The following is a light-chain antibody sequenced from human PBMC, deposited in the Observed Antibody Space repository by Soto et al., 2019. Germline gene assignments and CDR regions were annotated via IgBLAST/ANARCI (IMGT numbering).Light chain of an antibody. CDR3: SSFTTSSSLV. CDR1: SSDVGAYNY. V-gene: IGLV2-14*01. Sequence: QSALTQPASVSGSPGQSITISCTATSSDVGAYNYVSWYQHHPGKAPKLIIYEVSNRPSGVSTRFSGSKSGNTASLTISGLHAEDEAYYYCSSFTTSSSLVFGGGTQLTVL. CDR2: EVS. J-gene: IGLJ2*01.